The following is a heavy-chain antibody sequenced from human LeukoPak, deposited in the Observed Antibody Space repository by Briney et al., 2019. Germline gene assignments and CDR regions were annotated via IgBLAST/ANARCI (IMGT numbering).Heavy chain of an antibody. CDR2: ISGSGGST. CDR3: AKVVGDYYDTSGLFDY. Sequence: GGSLRLSCAASGFTFDDYAMHWVRQAPGKGLEWVSAISGSGGSTYYADSVKGRFTISRDNSKNMLYLQMNSLSIEDTAVYYCAKVVGDYYDTSGLFDYWGQGTLVTVSS. D-gene: IGHD3-22*01. V-gene: IGHV3-23*01. CDR1: GFTFDDYA. J-gene: IGHJ4*02.